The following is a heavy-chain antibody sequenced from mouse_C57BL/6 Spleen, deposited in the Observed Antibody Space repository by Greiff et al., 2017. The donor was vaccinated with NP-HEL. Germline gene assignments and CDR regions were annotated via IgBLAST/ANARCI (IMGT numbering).Heavy chain of an antibody. Sequence: EVMLVESGGGLVQPGGSLKLSCAASGFTFSDYYMYWVRQTPEKRLEWVAYISNGGGSTYYPDTVKGRFTISRDNAKNTLYLQMSRLKSEDTAMYYCARVTTVVGSWYFDVWGTGTTVTVSS. CDR1: GFTFSDYY. V-gene: IGHV5-12*01. J-gene: IGHJ1*03. CDR3: ARVTTVVGSWYFDV. D-gene: IGHD1-1*01. CDR2: ISNGGGST.